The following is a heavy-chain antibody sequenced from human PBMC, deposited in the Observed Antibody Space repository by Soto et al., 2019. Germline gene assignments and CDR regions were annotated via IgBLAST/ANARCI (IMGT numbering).Heavy chain of an antibody. CDR2: ILYSGST. CDR3: ASANCGGDCSYRHDRYYFES. CDR1: GGSITSDDYY. J-gene: IGHJ4*02. Sequence: QVQLQESGPGLVKPSQSLSLTCTVSGGSITSDDYYWSWIRQPPGRGLEWIGYILYSGSTHYNPSLKIRFIISLDTSKKQVSLKLSSVTAADTAVYYCASANCGGDCSYRHDRYYFESWGQGTLVTVSS. D-gene: IGHD2-21*02. V-gene: IGHV4-30-4*01.